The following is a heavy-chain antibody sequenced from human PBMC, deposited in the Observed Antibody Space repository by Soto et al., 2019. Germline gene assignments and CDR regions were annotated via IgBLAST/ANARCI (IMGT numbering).Heavy chain of an antibody. Sequence: QVHLVQSGAEVKKPGASVKVSCKASGCTFTSYGITWVRQAPGQGLEWMGWISAHNGNTDYAQKLQGRVIVTRDTSTSTAYMELRSLRSDDTAVYYCARGRYGDYWGQGALVTVS. D-gene: IGHD1-1*01. CDR3: ARGRYGDY. CDR2: ISAHNGNT. V-gene: IGHV1-18*01. CDR1: GCTFTSYG. J-gene: IGHJ4*02.